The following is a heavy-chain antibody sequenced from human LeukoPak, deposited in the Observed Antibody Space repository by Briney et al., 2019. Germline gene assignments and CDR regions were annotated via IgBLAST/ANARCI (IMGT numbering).Heavy chain of an antibody. CDR2: IFPDGRT. CDR3: ARTNTVYGDFDY. Sequence: GGSLRLSCAASGLTVTDNYFSWVRQAPGKGLEWVSVIFPDGRTYHTDSVKGRFTISRDRPKNTLLLQMNSLRADDTALYHCARTNTVYGDFDYWGQGILVTVSS. CDR1: GLTVTDNY. D-gene: IGHD2/OR15-2a*01. V-gene: IGHV3-53*01. J-gene: IGHJ4*02.